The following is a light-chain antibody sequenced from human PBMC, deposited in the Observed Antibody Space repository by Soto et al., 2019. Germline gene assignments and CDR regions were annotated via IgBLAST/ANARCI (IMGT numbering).Light chain of an antibody. V-gene: IGKV3-20*01. CDR1: RSVSAAY. J-gene: IGKJ2*01. CDR3: QQYGSSMYA. CDR2: GAS. Sequence: EIVLTQSPGTLSLSPGATATISCRTSRSVSAAYLAWYQQRPGQAPRLLIYGASSRATGIPARFSGTVSGTDFPLTISGLEPEDFAVYYCQQYGSSMYAFGQGTKLEI.